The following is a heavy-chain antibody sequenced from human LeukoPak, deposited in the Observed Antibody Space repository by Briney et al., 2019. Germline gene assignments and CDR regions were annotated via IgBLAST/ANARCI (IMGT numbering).Heavy chain of an antibody. Sequence: SETLSLTCTVSGYSISSGYYWGWIRQPPGKGLEWIGSIYHSGSTYYNPSLKSRVTISVDTSKNHFSLKLNSVTTADTAVYYCTRGAGWLIDYWGQGILVTVSS. J-gene: IGHJ4*02. V-gene: IGHV4-38-2*02. CDR3: TRGAGWLIDY. D-gene: IGHD3-16*01. CDR1: GYSISSGYY. CDR2: IYHSGST.